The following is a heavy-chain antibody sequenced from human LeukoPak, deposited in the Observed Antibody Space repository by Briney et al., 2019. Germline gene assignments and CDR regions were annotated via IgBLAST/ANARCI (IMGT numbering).Heavy chain of an antibody. CDR2: ISYDGSNK. V-gene: IGHV3-30-3*01. CDR1: GLTFSSYA. D-gene: IGHD3-10*01. Sequence: GGSLRLSCAASGLTFSSYAMHWVRQAPGKGLEWVAVISYDGSNKYYADSVKGRFTISRDNSKNTLYLQMNSLRAEDTAVYYCAREPLWFGELVFDYWGQGTLVTVSS. J-gene: IGHJ4*02. CDR3: AREPLWFGELVFDY.